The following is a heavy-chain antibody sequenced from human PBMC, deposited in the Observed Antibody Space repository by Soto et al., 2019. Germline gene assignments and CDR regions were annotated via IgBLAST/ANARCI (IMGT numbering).Heavy chain of an antibody. CDR2: ISGSGGST. Sequence: GGSLRLSCAASGFTFSSYAMSWVRQAPGKGLEWVSAISGSGGSTYYADSVKGRFTISRDNSKNTLYLQMNSLRAEDTAVYYCAKDLARIAVARGNAFDIWGQGTMVPSPQ. CDR3: AKDLARIAVARGNAFDI. V-gene: IGHV3-23*01. J-gene: IGHJ3*02. D-gene: IGHD6-19*01. CDR1: GFTFSSYA.